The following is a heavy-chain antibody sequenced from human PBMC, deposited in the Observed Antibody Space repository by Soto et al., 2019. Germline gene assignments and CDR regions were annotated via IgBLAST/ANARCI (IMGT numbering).Heavy chain of an antibody. V-gene: IGHV4-34*01. D-gene: IGHD7-27*01. CDR1: GGSFSGYY. Sequence: SETLSLTCAVYGGSFSGYYWSWIRQPPGKGLEWIGEINHSGSTNYNPSLKSRVTISVDTSKNQFSLKLSSVTAADTAVYYCARGLLTGHNWFDSWGQGTLVTVSS. J-gene: IGHJ5*01. CDR3: ARGLLTGHNWFDS. CDR2: INHSGST.